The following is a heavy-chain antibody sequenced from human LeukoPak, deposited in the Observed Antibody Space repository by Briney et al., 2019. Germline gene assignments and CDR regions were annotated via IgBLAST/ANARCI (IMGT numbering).Heavy chain of an antibody. CDR3: ARGTWNFDL. Sequence: GGSLRLSCAASGFSFNSYWMSWVRQAPGKGLEWVANIKQDGSEKDYVDSVKGRVTISRDNAKSSLYLEMNSLRAEDTALYYCARGTWNFDLWGRGTLLSVSS. CDR1: GFSFNSYW. J-gene: IGHJ2*01. CDR2: IKQDGSEK. V-gene: IGHV3-7*04.